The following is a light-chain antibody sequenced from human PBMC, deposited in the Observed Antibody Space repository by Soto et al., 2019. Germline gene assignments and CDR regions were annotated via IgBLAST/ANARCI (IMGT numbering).Light chain of an antibody. CDR3: QQYGSSPT. CDR1: QSVSSSY. J-gene: IGKJ1*01. CDR2: GAS. Sequence: EIVLTQSPGTLSLSPGERATLSCRASQSVSSSYLAWYQQKPGQAPRLLIYGASSRATGIHDRFSGSGSGTVFTLTISRLEPEDFAVYYCQQYGSSPTFGQGTKVEIK. V-gene: IGKV3-20*01.